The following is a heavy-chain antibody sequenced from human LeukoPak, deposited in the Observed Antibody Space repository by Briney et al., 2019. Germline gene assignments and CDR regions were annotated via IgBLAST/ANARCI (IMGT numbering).Heavy chain of an antibody. CDR1: GYSIRSSNW. CDR2: IYYDGSI. Sequence: SDTLSLTCAVSGYSIRSSNWWGWIRQPPGKGLEWIGYIYYDGSIFYNPSLRSRVTMSVDTSKNQFSLKLSSVTAADTAVYYCAREAGSRTVDYWGQGTLVTVSS. J-gene: IGHJ4*02. D-gene: IGHD1-26*01. V-gene: IGHV4-28*03. CDR3: AREAGSRTVDY.